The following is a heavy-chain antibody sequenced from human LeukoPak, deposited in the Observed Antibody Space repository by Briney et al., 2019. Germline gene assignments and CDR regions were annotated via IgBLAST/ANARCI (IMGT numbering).Heavy chain of an antibody. Sequence: PGGSLRLSCAASGFTFSSYSMNWVRQAPGKGLEWVSYISSSSSTIYYADSVKGRFTISRDNAKNPLYLQMNSLRDEDTAVYYCARRSGSYWDWGQGTLVTVSS. D-gene: IGHD1-26*01. CDR2: ISSSSSTI. V-gene: IGHV3-48*02. J-gene: IGHJ4*02. CDR1: GFTFSSYS. CDR3: ARRSGSYWD.